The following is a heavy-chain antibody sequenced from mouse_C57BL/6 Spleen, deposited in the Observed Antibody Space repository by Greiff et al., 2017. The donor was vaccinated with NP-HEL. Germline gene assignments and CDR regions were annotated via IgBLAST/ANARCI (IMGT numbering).Heavy chain of an antibody. CDR2: IYPGNSDT. CDR3: TRRDYGSSSPYFDY. CDR1: GYTFTSYW. D-gene: IGHD1-1*01. V-gene: IGHV1-5*01. Sequence: EVQLQQSGTVLARPGASVKMSCKTSGYTFTSYWMHWVKQRPGQGLEWIGAIYPGNSDTSYNQKFKGKAKLTAVTSASTAYMELSSLTNEDSAVYYCTRRDYGSSSPYFDYWGQGTTLTVSS. J-gene: IGHJ2*01.